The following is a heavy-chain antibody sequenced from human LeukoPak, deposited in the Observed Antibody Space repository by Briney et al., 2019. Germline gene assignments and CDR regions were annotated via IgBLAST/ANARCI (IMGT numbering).Heavy chain of an antibody. D-gene: IGHD4-23*01. V-gene: IGHV3-30*02. J-gene: IGHJ4*02. Sequence: GGSLRLSCGASGFTFSDYGMLWVRQAPGKGLDWVAFIRHDGNKKLYADSVKGRFTISRDNSKNTLYLYVNSLRPDDSAVYYYVKVNPLDYWGQGTLVIVSS. CDR2: IRHDGNKK. CDR1: GFTFSDYG. CDR3: VKVNPLDY.